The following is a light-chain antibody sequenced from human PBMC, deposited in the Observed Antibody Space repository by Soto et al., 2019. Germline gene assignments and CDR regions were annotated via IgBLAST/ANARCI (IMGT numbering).Light chain of an antibody. CDR1: NFNIGAGYE. V-gene: IGLV1-40*01. Sequence: QSVLTQPPSVSGAPGQRVTISCTGTNFNIGAGYEVHWYQHLPGTAPKLLIYGNINRPSGVPDRFSASNSGTSASLAITGLQAEDEADYYCQSYDNSLSSPIFGGGTKVTVL. CDR3: QSYDNSLSSPI. J-gene: IGLJ2*01. CDR2: GNI.